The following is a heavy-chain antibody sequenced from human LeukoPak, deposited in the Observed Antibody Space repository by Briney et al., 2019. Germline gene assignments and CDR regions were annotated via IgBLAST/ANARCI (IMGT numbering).Heavy chain of an antibody. D-gene: IGHD5-18*01. CDR2: INPSGAST. Sequence: ASVKVSCKASGYTFTSYGITWVRQAPGQGLECMGIINPSGASTSYAQKFRGRVTMTRDTSTSTVYMELSSLRSEDTAVYYCARDTGLWAFDYWGQGTLVTVSS. CDR3: ARDTGLWAFDY. V-gene: IGHV1-46*01. J-gene: IGHJ4*02. CDR1: GYTFTSYG.